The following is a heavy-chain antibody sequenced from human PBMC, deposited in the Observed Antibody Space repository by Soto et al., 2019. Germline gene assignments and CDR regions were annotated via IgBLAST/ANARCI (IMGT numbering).Heavy chain of an antibody. CDR3: ARPSTDDGDYGWSFPS. CDR1: GYPFSGYA. Sequence: QVQLVQSGSEVKKPGASVKVSCKASGYPFSGYAIGWVRQAPGQGLEWMGWISAYNGNTNFSQKFQGRVNLTTDTSTSTAYMELRSLRSDDTSVYYCARPSTDDGDYGWSFPSWGQGTLVTVSS. V-gene: IGHV1-18*01. D-gene: IGHD4-17*01. CDR2: ISAYNGNT. J-gene: IGHJ5*02.